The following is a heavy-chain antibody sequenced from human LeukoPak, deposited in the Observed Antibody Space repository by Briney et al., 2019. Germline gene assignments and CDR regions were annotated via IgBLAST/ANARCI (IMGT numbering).Heavy chain of an antibody. Sequence: GGSLRLSCAASGFTFSTYVMHWVRQAPGKGLQWVAVILYDGSNKYYADSVKGRFIISRDNSKNTLYLQMNSLTAEDTAVYYCARVVADSVYNCGMDVWGQGTTVTVSS. CDR3: ARVVADSVYNCGMDV. J-gene: IGHJ6*02. CDR1: GFTFSTYV. V-gene: IGHV3-30*01. CDR2: ILYDGSNK. D-gene: IGHD3-22*01.